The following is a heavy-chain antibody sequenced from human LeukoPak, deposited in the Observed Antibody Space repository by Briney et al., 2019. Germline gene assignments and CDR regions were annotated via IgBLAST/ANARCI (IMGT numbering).Heavy chain of an antibody. CDR1: GYTFTGYY. V-gene: IGHV1-2*06. CDR3: ARSPGRLGELSSFDY. CDR2: INPNSGGT. D-gene: IGHD3-16*02. Sequence: GASVKVSCKASGYTFTGYYTHWVRQAPGQGLEWMGRINPNSGGTNYAQKFQGRVTMTRDTSISTAYMELSRLRSDDTAVYYCARSPGRLGELSSFDYWGQGTLVTVSS. J-gene: IGHJ4*02.